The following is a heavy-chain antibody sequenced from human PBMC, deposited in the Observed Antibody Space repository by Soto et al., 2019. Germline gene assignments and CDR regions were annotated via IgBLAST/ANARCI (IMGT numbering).Heavy chain of an antibody. CDR1: GYSFTSYW. Sequence: PGESLKISCKGSGYSFTSYWIGWVRQMPGKGLESMGIIYPGDSDTRYSPSFQCQVTISADKSISTAYLQWSSLKASDTAMYYCARTAAAGKYYYGMDVWGQGTTVTVSS. CDR2: IYPGDSDT. CDR3: ARTAAAGKYYYGMDV. D-gene: IGHD6-13*01. J-gene: IGHJ6*02. V-gene: IGHV5-51*01.